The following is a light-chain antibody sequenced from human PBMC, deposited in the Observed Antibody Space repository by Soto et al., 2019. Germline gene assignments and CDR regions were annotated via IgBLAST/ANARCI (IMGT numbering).Light chain of an antibody. CDR1: QSVSSN. Sequence: IEMTKSQSTLSVSPGERSTVSCRASQSVSSNLVWYQQKPGQAPRLLIYGASNRATGIPDRFSGSGSGTDFTLTISRLEPEDFAVYYCQQYGSSGTFGQGTKVDI. J-gene: IGKJ1*01. CDR2: GAS. V-gene: IGKV3-20*01. CDR3: QQYGSSGT.